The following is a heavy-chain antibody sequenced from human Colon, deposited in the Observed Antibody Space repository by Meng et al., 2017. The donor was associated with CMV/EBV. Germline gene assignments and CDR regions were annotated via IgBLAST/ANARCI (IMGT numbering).Heavy chain of an antibody. V-gene: IGHV3-74*01. CDR3: AREQRGYCTSTSCPSRWFDP. J-gene: IGHJ5*02. CDR1: RFTFSGYG. CDR2: INSDGSTT. Sequence: GGSLRLSCEASRFTFSGYGMHWVRQAPGKGLEWVSRINSDGSTTNYADSVKGRFTISRDNAKNTLYLQMNSLRAEDTAVYYCAREQRGYCTSTSCPSRWFDPWGQGTLVTVSS. D-gene: IGHD2-2*01.